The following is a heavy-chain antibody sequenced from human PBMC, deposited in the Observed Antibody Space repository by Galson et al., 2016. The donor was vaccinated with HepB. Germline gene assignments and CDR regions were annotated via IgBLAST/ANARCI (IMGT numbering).Heavy chain of an antibody. Sequence: SLRLSCAVSGFTLRDNYMNWVRQAPGKGLEWVSVLYIGGATYYADSVRGRFTISRDNSNRLSLQMNSLKADDTAVYFCARIPTDSYHWYLDLWGRGTLVTVSS. D-gene: IGHD1-26*01. CDR3: ARIPTDSYHWYLDL. CDR2: LYIGGAT. V-gene: IGHV3-53*05. J-gene: IGHJ2*01. CDR1: GFTLRDNY.